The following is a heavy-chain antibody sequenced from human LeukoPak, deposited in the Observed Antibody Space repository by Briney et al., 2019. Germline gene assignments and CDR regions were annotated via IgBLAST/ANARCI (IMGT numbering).Heavy chain of an antibody. CDR2: INGRADRT. D-gene: IGHD5/OR15-5a*01. Sequence: GGSLRLSCAASGFDFRGYGMSWFRQAPGQGLEWVSAINGRADRTHYVDSVQGRFSVSRDNSNNILYLHMSGLRPEDTALYFCAKRGSFYRRQTSYGDSFDVWGQGTMVTVSS. CDR3: AKRGSFYRRQTSYGDSFDV. V-gene: IGHV3-23*01. J-gene: IGHJ3*01. CDR1: GFDFRGYG.